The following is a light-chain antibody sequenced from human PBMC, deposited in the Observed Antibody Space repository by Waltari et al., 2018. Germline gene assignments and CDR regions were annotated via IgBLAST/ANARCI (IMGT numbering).Light chain of an antibody. CDR3: YSSDSTGLRV. Sequence: SYELTQTPSVSVSPGQTARITCSGHELPRKYAYWFQQKSGQAPRLVIYEDTKRPSGFPERFSGSSSGTGATLTITGAQVDDEADYYCYSSDSTGLRVFGGGTTVVVL. V-gene: IGLV3-10*01. J-gene: IGLJ1*01. CDR2: EDT. CDR1: ELPRKY.